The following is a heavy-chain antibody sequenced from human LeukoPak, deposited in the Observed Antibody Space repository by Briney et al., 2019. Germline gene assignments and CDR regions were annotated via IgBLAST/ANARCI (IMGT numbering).Heavy chain of an antibody. J-gene: IGHJ4*02. Sequence: ASVKVSCKASGYTFTSYNMHWVRQAPGQGLEWMGWFNPDSGGTNYAQKFQGRVTMTRDTSISTAYMELSRLRSDDTAVYYCARVDDRGHYYDSSGPRKLFDYWGQGTLVTVSS. D-gene: IGHD3-22*01. CDR1: GYTFTSYN. V-gene: IGHV1-2*02. CDR3: ARVDDRGHYYDSSGPRKLFDY. CDR2: FNPDSGGT.